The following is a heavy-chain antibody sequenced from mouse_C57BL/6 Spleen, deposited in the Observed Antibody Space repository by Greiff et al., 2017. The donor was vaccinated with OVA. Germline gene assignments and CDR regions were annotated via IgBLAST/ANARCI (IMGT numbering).Heavy chain of an antibody. V-gene: IGHV1-72*01. J-gene: IGHJ1*03. CDR3: ARDWGNYSPYWYFDV. CDR2: IDPNSGGT. D-gene: IGHD2-1*01. CDR1: GYTFTSYW. Sequence: VQLQQSGAELVKPGASVKLSCKASGYTFTSYWMHWVKQRPGRGLEWIGRIDPNSGGTKYNEKFKSKATLTVDKPSSTAYMQLSSLTSEDSAVYYCARDWGNYSPYWYFDVWGTGTTVTVSS.